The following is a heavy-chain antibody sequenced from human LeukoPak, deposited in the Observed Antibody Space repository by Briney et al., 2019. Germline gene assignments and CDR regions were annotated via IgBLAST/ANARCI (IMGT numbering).Heavy chain of an antibody. J-gene: IGHJ4*02. CDR3: AKDSARYFDWRSFTDLGLDY. V-gene: IGHV3-30*18. CDR2: ISYDGRHK. Sequence: AGKSLRLSCAASGLTFESCGLHWVRQAPGKGLEWVAVISYDGRHKYYGDSVKGRFTISRDNSKNTLFLQMSSLRVEDTAVYYCAKDSARYFDWRSFTDLGLDYWGQGILVTVSS. CDR1: GLTFESCG. D-gene: IGHD3-9*01.